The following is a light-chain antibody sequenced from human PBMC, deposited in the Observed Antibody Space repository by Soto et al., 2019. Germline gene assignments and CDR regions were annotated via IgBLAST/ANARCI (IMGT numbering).Light chain of an antibody. CDR2: AAS. CDR3: QQLNSYPLP. CDR1: QDISDY. Sequence: DIQLTQSPSFLSASVGDRVTITCRASQDISDYLAWYQQRPGKAPKLLIYAASTLQSGVPSRFSGSGSGTEFTLTISSLQPEDFATYSCQQLNSYPLPFGRGTKVDIK. J-gene: IGKJ4*01. V-gene: IGKV1-9*01.